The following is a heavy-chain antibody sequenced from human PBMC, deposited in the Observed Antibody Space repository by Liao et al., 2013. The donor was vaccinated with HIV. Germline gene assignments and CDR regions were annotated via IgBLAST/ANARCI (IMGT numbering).Heavy chain of an antibody. CDR3: ARDSPLVAGTPDF. Sequence: QVHLQESGPGLVKPSETLALTCIVSGASIRTSYWSWIRQPAGKGLEWIGRMSTSGSYNYSPSLESRVTMSVDASKNQFSLRLSSVSAADTAIYYCARDSPLVAGTPDFWGREPWSPSPQ. CDR1: GASIRTSY. J-gene: IGHJ4*02. D-gene: IGHD6-19*01. CDR2: MSTSGSY. V-gene: IGHV4-4*07.